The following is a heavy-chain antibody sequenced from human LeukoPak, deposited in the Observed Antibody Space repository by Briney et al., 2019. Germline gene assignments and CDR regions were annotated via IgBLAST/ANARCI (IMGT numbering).Heavy chain of an antibody. J-gene: IGHJ3*02. CDR3: ARVYSGSYLRDAFDI. CDR2: IHYSGST. D-gene: IGHD1-26*01. Sequence: SETLSLTCTVSGGSISGHYWSWIRQPPGRGLEWIGYIHYSGSTNYNPSLKSRVTISVDTSKNQFSLKLSSVTAADTAVYYCARVYSGSYLRDAFDIWGQGTMVTVSS. CDR1: GGSISGHY. V-gene: IGHV4-59*11.